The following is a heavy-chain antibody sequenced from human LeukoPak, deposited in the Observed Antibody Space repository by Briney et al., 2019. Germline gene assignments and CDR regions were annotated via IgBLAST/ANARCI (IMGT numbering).Heavy chain of an antibody. J-gene: IGHJ5*02. CDR1: VYTFTSYG. CDR2: ISAYNGNT. V-gene: IGHV1-18*01. Sequence: ASVKVSCKASVYTFTSYGISWVRQAPGQGLEWMGWISAYNGNTNYAQKLQGRVTMTTDTSTSTAYMELRSLRSDDTAMYYCARGTGIVVVPASFGGWFDPWGQGTLVTVSS. CDR3: ARGTGIVVVPASFGGWFDP. D-gene: IGHD2-2*01.